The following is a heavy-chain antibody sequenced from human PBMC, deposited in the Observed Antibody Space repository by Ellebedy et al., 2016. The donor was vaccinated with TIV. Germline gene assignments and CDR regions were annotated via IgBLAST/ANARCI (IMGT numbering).Heavy chain of an antibody. Sequence: SETLSLXCTVSGGSVSSGSYYWSWIRQPPGKGLEWIGYIYYSGSTNYNPSLKSRVTISVDTSKNQFSLKLSSVTAADTAVYYCARDGVVPAANYGMDVWGQGTTVTVSS. CDR2: IYYSGST. V-gene: IGHV4-61*01. CDR3: ARDGVVPAANYGMDV. D-gene: IGHD2-2*01. CDR1: GGSVSSGSYY. J-gene: IGHJ6*02.